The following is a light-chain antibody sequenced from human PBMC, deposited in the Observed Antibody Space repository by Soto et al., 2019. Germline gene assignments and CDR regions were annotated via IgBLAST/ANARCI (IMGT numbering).Light chain of an antibody. V-gene: IGKV1-9*01. CDR1: QGISSY. CDR2: DAS. CDR3: QQVNVYPST. J-gene: IGKJ4*01. Sequence: IQLTQSPSSLSASVGDRVTITCRASQGISSYSGWYQQKPGKAPNLLIYDASTLHSGVPSRFSGGGSGTDFTLTISSLQPEDFATYYCQQVNVYPSTFGGGTKVEIK.